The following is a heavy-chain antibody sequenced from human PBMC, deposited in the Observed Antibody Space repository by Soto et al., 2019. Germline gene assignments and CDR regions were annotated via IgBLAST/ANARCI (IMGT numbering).Heavy chain of an antibody. D-gene: IGHD6-19*01. V-gene: IGHV3-30*18. CDR2: ISYDGSNK. CDR1: GFTFSSYG. Sequence: QVPLVESGGGVVQPGRSLRLSCAASGFTFSSYGMHWVRQAPGKGLEWVAVISYDGSNKYYADSVKGRFTISRDNSKNTLYLQMNSLRAEDTAVYYCAKDQGSGWYFDYWGQGTLVTVSS. CDR3: AKDQGSGWYFDY. J-gene: IGHJ4*02.